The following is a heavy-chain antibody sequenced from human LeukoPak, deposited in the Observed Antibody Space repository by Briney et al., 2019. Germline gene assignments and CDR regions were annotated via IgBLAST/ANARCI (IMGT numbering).Heavy chain of an antibody. CDR3: ARDMWVYDSSGSDY. D-gene: IGHD3-22*01. V-gene: IGHV4-39*07. CDR1: GGSISSSSYY. J-gene: IGHJ4*02. CDR2: IYYSGST. Sequence: KPSETLSLTCTVSGGSISSSSYYWGWIRQPPGKGLEWIGSIYYSGSTYYNPSLKSRVTISVDTSKNQFSLKLSSVTAADTAVYYCARDMWVYDSSGSDYWGQGTLVTVSS.